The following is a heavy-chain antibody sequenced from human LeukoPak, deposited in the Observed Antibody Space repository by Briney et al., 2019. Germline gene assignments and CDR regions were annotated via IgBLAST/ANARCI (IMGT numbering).Heavy chain of an antibody. CDR1: GGSISSGGYY. J-gene: IGHJ4*02. CDR2: IYYSGST. V-gene: IGHV4-31*03. D-gene: IGHD1-26*01. CDR3: ARGSWWELLGGDY. Sequence: PSETLSLTCTVSGGSISSGGYYWSWIRQHPGKGLEWIGYIYYSGSTYYNPSLKSRVTISVDTSKNQFSLKLSSVTAADTAVYYCARGSWWELLGGDYWGQGILVTVSS.